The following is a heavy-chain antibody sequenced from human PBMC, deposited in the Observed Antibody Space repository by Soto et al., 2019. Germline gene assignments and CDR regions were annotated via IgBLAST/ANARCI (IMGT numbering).Heavy chain of an antibody. J-gene: IGHJ4*02. V-gene: IGHV3-7*01. CDR2: IKQDANEM. Sequence: EVQVVESGGGLVQPGGSLRLSCAASGFKFSTYWMSWVRQAPGKGLEWLANIKQDANEMYYVDSVKGRFTISGDSAKNSLFLIMDSLRVEDTAVYYCASGSIVGATWSYFDYWGQGTLVTVSS. CDR1: GFKFSTYW. CDR3: ASGSIVGATWSYFDY. D-gene: IGHD1-26*01.